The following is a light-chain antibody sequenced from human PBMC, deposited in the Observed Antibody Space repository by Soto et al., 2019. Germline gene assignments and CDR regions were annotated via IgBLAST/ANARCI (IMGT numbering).Light chain of an antibody. CDR2: GAS. CDR1: QSVTSN. J-gene: IGKJ5*01. V-gene: IGKV3-15*01. CDR3: QQRSYPIT. Sequence: EIVITHSPASLSVSPRQRSTQSFRASQSVTSNLAWYQQKPGRAPRLLIYGASTRATGIPARFSGSGSGTEFTLTISSLEPEDFAVYYCQQRSYPITFGQGTRLEIK.